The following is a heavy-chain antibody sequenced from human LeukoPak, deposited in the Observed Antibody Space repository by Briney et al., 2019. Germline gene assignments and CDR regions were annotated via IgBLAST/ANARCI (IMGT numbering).Heavy chain of an antibody. J-gene: IGHJ4*02. CDR3: ARGYYSDTSGYYYY. Sequence: PSETLSLTCAVYGGSFSGYYWSWIRQPPGKGLEWIGEINHSGSTNYNPSLKSRLIISADMSKNQLSLKLSSVTAADTAVYYCARGYYSDTSGYYYYWGQGTLVTVSS. D-gene: IGHD3-22*01. CDR2: INHSGST. CDR1: GGSFSGYY. V-gene: IGHV4-34*01.